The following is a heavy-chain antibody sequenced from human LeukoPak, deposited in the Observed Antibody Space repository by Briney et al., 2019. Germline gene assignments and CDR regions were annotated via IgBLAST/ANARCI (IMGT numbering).Heavy chain of an antibody. J-gene: IGHJ6*02. D-gene: IGHD2-2*02. CDR2: INPNSGGT. CDR3: ARDCSSTSCYRYGMDV. V-gene: IGHV1-2*02. Sequence: ASVKVSCKASGYTFTSYGISWVRQAPGQGLEWMGWINPNSGGTNYAQKFQGRVTMTRDTSISTAYMELSRLRSDDTAVYYCARDCSSTSCYRYGMDVWGQGTTVTVSS. CDR1: GYTFTSYG.